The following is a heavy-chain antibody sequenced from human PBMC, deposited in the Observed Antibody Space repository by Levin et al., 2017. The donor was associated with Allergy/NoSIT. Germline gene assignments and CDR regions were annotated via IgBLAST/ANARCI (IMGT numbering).Heavy chain of an antibody. CDR3: ASWSGVGATAFDY. D-gene: IGHD1-26*01. CDR1: GFTFSSYS. CDR2: ISSSSSYI. V-gene: IGHV3-21*01. J-gene: IGHJ4*02. Sequence: GGSLRLSCAASGFTFSSYSMNWVRQAPGKGLEWVSSISSSSSYIYYADSVKGRFTISRDNAKNSLYLQMNSLRAEDTAVYYCASWSGVGATAFDYWGQGTLVTVSS.